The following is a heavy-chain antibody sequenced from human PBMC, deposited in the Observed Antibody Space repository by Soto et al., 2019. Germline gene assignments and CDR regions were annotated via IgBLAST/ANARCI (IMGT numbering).Heavy chain of an antibody. Sequence: QVQLVESGGGVVQPGRSLRLSCAASGFTFSSYAMHWVRQAPGKGLEWVAVISYDGSNKYYADSVKGRFTISRDNSKNTLYQQMNSLRAEDTAVYYCARGDDYGDRKAVWGQGTLVTVSS. CDR2: ISYDGSNK. CDR3: ARGDDYGDRKAV. D-gene: IGHD4-17*01. J-gene: IGHJ4*02. V-gene: IGHV3-30-3*01. CDR1: GFTFSSYA.